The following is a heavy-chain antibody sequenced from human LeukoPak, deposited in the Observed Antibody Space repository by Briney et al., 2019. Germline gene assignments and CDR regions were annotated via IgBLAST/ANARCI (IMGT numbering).Heavy chain of an antibody. CDR3: ARRYCSGGSCYSFGVFYYYYYMDV. J-gene: IGHJ6*03. CDR1: GYTFTSYD. CDR2: ISAYNGNT. Sequence: ASVKVSCKASGYTFTSYDISWVRQAPGQGLEWMGWISAYNGNTNYAQKLQGRVTMTTDTSTSTAYMELRSLRADDTAVYYCARRYCSGGSCYSFGVFYYYYYMDVWGGGTTVTVSS. V-gene: IGHV1-18*01. D-gene: IGHD2-15*01.